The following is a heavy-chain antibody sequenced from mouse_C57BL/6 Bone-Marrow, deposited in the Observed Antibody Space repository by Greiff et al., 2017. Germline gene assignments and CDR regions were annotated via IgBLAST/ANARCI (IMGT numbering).Heavy chain of an antibody. Sequence: EVQLQQSVAELVRPGASVKLSCTASGFNFKNTYMHWVKQRPEQGLEWIGRIDPANGNTKYAPKFQGKATITADTSSNTAYLQLSSLTSEDTAIYYCARSGGAYWGQGTLVTVSA. J-gene: IGHJ3*01. D-gene: IGHD1-1*02. CDR2: IDPANGNT. V-gene: IGHV14-3*01. CDR1: GFNFKNTY. CDR3: ARSGGAY.